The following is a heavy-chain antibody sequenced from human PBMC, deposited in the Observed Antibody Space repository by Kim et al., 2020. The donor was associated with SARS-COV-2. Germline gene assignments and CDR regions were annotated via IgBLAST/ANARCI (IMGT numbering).Heavy chain of an antibody. V-gene: IGHV1-69*13. CDR1: GGTFSSYA. CDR3: ARGNDAVRYSSST. D-gene: IGHD6-19*01. J-gene: IGHJ5*02. Sequence: SVKVSCKASGGTFSSYAISWVRQAPGEGLKWMGGIIPIFGTANYAQNLQGRVTITADESTSTAYMELSSLRSEDTAVYYCARGNDAVRYSSSTWGQGTLVTVSA. CDR2: IIPIFGTA.